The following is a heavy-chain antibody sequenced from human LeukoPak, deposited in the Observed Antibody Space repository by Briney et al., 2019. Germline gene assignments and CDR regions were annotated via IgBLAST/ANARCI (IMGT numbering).Heavy chain of an antibody. CDR2: ISWNSETI. J-gene: IGHJ4*02. D-gene: IGHD6-19*01. V-gene: IGHV3-9*01. CDR3: AKDKDAWGSSGWYKFDY. Sequence: GGSLRLSCAASGFTFDDHAMHWVRQAPGKGLEWVAGISWNSETIGYADSVKGRFTISRDNAKNSLHLQMHTLRAEDTALYYCAKDKDAWGSSGWYKFDYWGQGTLVTVFS. CDR1: GFTFDDHA.